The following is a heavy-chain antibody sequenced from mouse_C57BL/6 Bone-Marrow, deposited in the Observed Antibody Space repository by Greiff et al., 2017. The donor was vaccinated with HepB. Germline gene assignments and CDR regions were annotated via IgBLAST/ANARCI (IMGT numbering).Heavy chain of an antibody. Sequence: DVMLVESGGGLVQPGGSLKLSCAASGFTFSDYGMAWVRQAPRQGPEWVAFISNLAYSIYYADTVTGRFTISRENAKNTLYLEMSSLRSEDTAMYYCARPGRATAMDHWGQGTSVTVSS. CDR1: GFTFSDYG. V-gene: IGHV5-15*01. D-gene: IGHD3-1*01. CDR2: ISNLAYSI. J-gene: IGHJ4*01. CDR3: ARPGRATAMDH.